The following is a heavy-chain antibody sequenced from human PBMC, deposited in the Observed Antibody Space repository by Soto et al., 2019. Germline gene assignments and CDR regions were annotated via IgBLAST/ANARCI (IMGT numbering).Heavy chain of an antibody. CDR2: IYKSATT. J-gene: IGHJ5*01. D-gene: IGHD2-15*01. Sequence: PSETLSLTCSVSGDSISTVDYFWAWIRQPPGQALEYIGYIYKSATTYYNPSFESRVAISLDTSKSQFSLNVTSVTAADTAVYFCARGRYCLTGRCFPNWLDSWGQGTLVTVYS. CDR3: ARGRYCLTGRCFPNWLDS. V-gene: IGHV4-30-4*01. CDR1: GDSISTVDYF.